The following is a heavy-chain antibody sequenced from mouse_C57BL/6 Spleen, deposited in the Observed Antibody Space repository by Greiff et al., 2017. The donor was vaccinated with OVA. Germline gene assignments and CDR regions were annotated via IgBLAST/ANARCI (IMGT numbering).Heavy chain of an antibody. Sequence: QVQLKESGAELVKPGASVKMSCKASGYTFTSYWITWVKQRPGQGLEWIGDIYPGSGSTNYNEKFKSKATLTVDTSSSTAYMQLSSLTSEDSAVYYCAREGAAQATGAMDYWGQGTSVTVSS. D-gene: IGHD3-2*02. CDR1: GYTFTSYW. J-gene: IGHJ4*01. V-gene: IGHV1-55*01. CDR2: IYPGSGST. CDR3: AREGAAQATGAMDY.